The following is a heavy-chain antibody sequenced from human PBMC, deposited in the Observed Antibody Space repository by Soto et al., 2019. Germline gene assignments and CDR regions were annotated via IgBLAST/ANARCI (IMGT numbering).Heavy chain of an antibody. Sequence: QVQLVHSGSELKKPGASVKVSCTASGYTFTSYAMNWVRQAPGQGLEWMGWINTNTGNPTYAQGFTGRFVFSLDTSVSTAYLQICSLKAEDTAVYYCARDPPEMATITRSGGDYWGQGTLVTVSS. D-gene: IGHD5-12*01. CDR1: GYTFTSYA. CDR3: ARDPPEMATITRSGGDY. V-gene: IGHV7-4-1*01. J-gene: IGHJ4*02. CDR2: INTNTGNP.